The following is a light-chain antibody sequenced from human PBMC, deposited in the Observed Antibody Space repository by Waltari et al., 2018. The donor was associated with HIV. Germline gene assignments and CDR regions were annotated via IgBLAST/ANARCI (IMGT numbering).Light chain of an antibody. J-gene: IGKJ2*01. CDR3: QQYHSVPYT. CDR2: WAS. Sequence: DIVVTQSPDSLVVSLGERATINCRSSRYLLYRDNNKNYLACYRQKPGQPPKLLIYWASTRESGVPDRWGGSGSGTDFALTISNLQPEDVAVYYCQQYHSVPYTFGQGTRLEI. V-gene: IGKV4-1*01. CDR1: RYLLYRDNNKNY.